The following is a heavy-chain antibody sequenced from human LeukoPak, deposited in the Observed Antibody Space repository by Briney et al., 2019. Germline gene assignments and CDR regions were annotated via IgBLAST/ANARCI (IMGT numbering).Heavy chain of an antibody. J-gene: IGHJ4*02. V-gene: IGHV4-4*07. CDR1: GGSISSYF. CDR2: IYTSGNT. CDR3: ATSPQYGGY. D-gene: IGHD4-23*01. Sequence: SETLSLTCTVSGGSISSYFWNYIRQPAGKGLEWIGRIYTSGNTSYNPSLKSRVTMSVDTSKNQFSLKLRSVTAADTAVYYCATSPQYGGYWGQGTLVTVSS.